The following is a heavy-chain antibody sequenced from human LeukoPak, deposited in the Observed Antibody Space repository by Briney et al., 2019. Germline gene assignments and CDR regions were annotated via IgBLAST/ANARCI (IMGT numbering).Heavy chain of an antibody. Sequence: GGSLRLSCAASGFTFSSYAMSWVRQAPGKGLEWVSAISGSGGSTYYADSVKGRFTISRDNSKNTLYLQMNSLRAEDTAVYYCANLLYDFWSGSVDYWGQGTLVTVSS. V-gene: IGHV3-23*01. CDR2: ISGSGGST. CDR1: GFTFSSYA. CDR3: ANLLYDFWSGSVDY. J-gene: IGHJ4*02. D-gene: IGHD3-3*01.